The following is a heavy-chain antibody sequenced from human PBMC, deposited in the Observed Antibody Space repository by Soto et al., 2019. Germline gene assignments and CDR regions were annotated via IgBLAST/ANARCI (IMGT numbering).Heavy chain of an antibody. CDR3: ARNMDYYYGPGSGNGHGF. V-gene: IGHV1-2*02. CDR2: IKPKFGDT. D-gene: IGHD3-10*01. Sequence: QVQLVQSGAEMKEPGDSVRVSCEASGYTFTSYYIHWVRQAPGQGLEWMGWIKPKFGDTTYAQDLQGIVSMSRDRSISTVYMELSRLASDDTAIYYCARNMDYYYGPGSGNGHGFWGQGTTVTVFS. CDR1: GYTFTSYY. J-gene: IGHJ6*02.